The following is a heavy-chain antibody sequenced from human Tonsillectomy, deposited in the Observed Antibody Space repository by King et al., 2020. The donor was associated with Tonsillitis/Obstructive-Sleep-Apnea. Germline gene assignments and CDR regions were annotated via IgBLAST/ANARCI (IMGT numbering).Heavy chain of an antibody. CDR3: ASLELGSSDAFDI. V-gene: IGHV4-59*01. CDR1: GGSISSYY. CDR2: IYYSGST. J-gene: IGHJ3*02. Sequence: LQLQESGPGLVKPSETLSLTCTVSGGSISSYYWSWIRQPPGKGLEWIGYIYYSGSTNYNPSLTSRVTISVDTFKNQFSLKLSSGTAADTAVYYFASLELGSSDAFDIWGQGTMVTVSS. D-gene: IGHD3-10*01.